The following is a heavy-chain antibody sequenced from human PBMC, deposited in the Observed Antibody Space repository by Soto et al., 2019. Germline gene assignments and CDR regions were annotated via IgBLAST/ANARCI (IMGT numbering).Heavy chain of an antibody. V-gene: IGHV5-10-1*01. Sequence: AASVKVSCKASGDTFSSYAISWVRQAPGKGLEWMGRIDPSDSYTNYSPSFQGHVTISADKSISTAYLQWSSLKASDTAMYYCARHAGAPVYCSGGSCYVIYYGMDVWGQGTTVTVSS. J-gene: IGHJ6*02. CDR3: ARHAGAPVYCSGGSCYVIYYGMDV. D-gene: IGHD2-15*01. CDR1: GDTFSSYA. CDR2: IDPSDSYT.